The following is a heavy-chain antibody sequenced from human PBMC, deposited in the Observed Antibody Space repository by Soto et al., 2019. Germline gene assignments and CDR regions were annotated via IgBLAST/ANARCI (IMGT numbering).Heavy chain of an antibody. CDR2: ISDDGSTA. D-gene: IGHD1-1*01. Sequence: GVLKISCAVSGFTFSAYWMHWVRQVPGKGLTWVSRISDDGSTATYADSVKGRFIISRDNAKNSLYLEMNTLRADDSGLYYCARGPRVSSTGTGAHWGRGTLVTVYS. CDR1: GFTFSAYW. V-gene: IGHV3-74*01. J-gene: IGHJ4*02. CDR3: ARGPRVSSTGTGAH.